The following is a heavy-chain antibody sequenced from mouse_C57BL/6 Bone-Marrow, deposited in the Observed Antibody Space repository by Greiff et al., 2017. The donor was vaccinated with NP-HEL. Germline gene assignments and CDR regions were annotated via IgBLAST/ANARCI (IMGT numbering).Heavy chain of an antibody. J-gene: IGHJ2*01. CDR2: IYPGSGST. D-gene: IGHD1-1*01. CDR1: GYTFTSYW. CDR3: ARFHITTVVYFDY. V-gene: IGHV1-55*01. Sequence: QVQLQQPGAELVKPGASVKMSCKASGYTFTSYWITWVKQRPGQGLEWIGDIYPGSGSTNYNEKFKRKATLTVDTSSSTAYMQLSSLTSEDSAVYYCARFHITTVVYFDYWGQGTTLTVSS.